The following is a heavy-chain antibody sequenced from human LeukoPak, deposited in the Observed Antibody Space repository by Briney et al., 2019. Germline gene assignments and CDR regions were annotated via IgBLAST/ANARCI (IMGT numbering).Heavy chain of an antibody. CDR3: ARSPHDYYDSSGYYYYFDY. CDR1: GGSFSGYY. J-gene: IGHJ4*02. V-gene: IGHV4-34*01. D-gene: IGHD3-22*01. CDR2: INHSRST. Sequence: KPSETLSLTCAVYGGSFSGYYWSWIRQPPGKGLEWIGEINHSRSTNYNPSLKSRVTISVDTSKNQFSLRLSSVTAADTAVYYCARSPHDYYDSSGYYYYFDYWGQGTLVTVSS.